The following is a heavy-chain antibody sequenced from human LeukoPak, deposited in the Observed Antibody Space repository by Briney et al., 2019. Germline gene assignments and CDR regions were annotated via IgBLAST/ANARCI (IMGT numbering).Heavy chain of an antibody. CDR3: ARDCGGDCSDAFDI. J-gene: IGHJ3*02. D-gene: IGHD2-21*02. CDR2: IYYSGST. Sequence: PSETLSLTCTVSGGSISSYYWSWIRQPPGKGLECIGYIYYSGSTNYNPSLKSRVTMSVDTSKNQFSLKLSSVTAADTAVYYCARDCGGDCSDAFDIWGQGTMVTVSS. V-gene: IGHV4-59*12. CDR1: GGSISSYY.